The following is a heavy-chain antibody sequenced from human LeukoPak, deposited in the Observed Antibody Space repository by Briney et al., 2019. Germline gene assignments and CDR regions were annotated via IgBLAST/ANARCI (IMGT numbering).Heavy chain of an antibody. CDR2: IYPYDSDT. J-gene: IGHJ3*01. Sequence: GESLKISCKGSGYSFISSWIGWVRQMPRKGLERMGIIYPYDSDTRYSPSFRGQVTISADKSISTAYLQWSSLKASDTATYYCARYDGSETNDAFDVWGQGTLVTVSS. D-gene: IGHD3-22*01. CDR3: ARYDGSETNDAFDV. V-gene: IGHV5-51*01. CDR1: GYSFISSW.